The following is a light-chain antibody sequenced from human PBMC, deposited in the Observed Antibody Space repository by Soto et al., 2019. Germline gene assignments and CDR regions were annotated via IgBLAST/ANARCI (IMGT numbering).Light chain of an antibody. V-gene: IGLV1-40*01. Sequence: QSVLTQPPSVSGAPGQRVTISCTGSSSNIGAGFDVHWYQQLPGTAPKLLIYGNSIRPSGLPDRFCGSKSGTSASLAITGLQAEDEADDYCHSYDSSLSGYVFGTGTKLTVL. J-gene: IGLJ1*01. CDR2: GNS. CDR3: HSYDSSLSGYV. CDR1: SSNIGAGFD.